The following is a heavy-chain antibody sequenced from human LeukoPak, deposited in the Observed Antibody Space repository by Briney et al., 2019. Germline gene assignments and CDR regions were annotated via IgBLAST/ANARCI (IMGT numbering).Heavy chain of an antibody. CDR1: GYSFTDYY. Sequence: ASVKVSCKTSGYSFTDYYMHWVRQAPGQGLEWMGWINPNSGGTSSAQKFQGRVTMTRDTSITTVYMEVSWLTSDDTAIYYCVRADRLDGGPHLIGPWGQGTLVTVSS. J-gene: IGHJ5*02. V-gene: IGHV1-2*02. CDR2: INPNSGGT. CDR3: VRADRLDGGPHLIGP. D-gene: IGHD2-21*01.